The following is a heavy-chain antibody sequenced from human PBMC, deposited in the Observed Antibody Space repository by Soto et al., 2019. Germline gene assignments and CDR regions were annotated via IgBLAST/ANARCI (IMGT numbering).Heavy chain of an antibody. CDR1: GGSISSYY. CDR3: AKVASGSYPDYYYYYMDV. Sequence: QVQLQESGPGLVKPSETLSLTCTVSGGSISSYYWSWIRQPPGKGLEWIGYIYYSGSTNYNPSLKNRVTISVDTSKNQFSLELSSVTAADTAVYYCAKVASGSYPDYYYYYMDVWGKGTTVTVSS. J-gene: IGHJ6*03. V-gene: IGHV4-59*01. D-gene: IGHD3-10*01. CDR2: IYYSGST.